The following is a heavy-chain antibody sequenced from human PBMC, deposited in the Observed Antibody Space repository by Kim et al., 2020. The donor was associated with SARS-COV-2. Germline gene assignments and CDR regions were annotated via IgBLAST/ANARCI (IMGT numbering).Heavy chain of an antibody. CDR2: IYYSGST. V-gene: IGHV4-39*01. J-gene: IGHJ4*02. Sequence: SETLSLTCTVSGGSISSSSYYWGWIRQPPGKGLEWIGSIYYSGSTYYNPSLKSRVTISVDTSKNQFSLKLSSVTAADTAVYYCARLESETLPIYYWGQGTLVTVSS. CDR1: GGSISSSSYY. CDR3: ARLESETLPIYY.